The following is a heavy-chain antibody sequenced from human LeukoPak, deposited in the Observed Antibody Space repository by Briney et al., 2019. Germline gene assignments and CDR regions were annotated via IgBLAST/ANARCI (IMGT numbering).Heavy chain of an antibody. V-gene: IGHV3-23*01. J-gene: IGHJ4*02. CDR3: ARRGYNYGQFDL. CDR2: NIGSGGTT. D-gene: IGHD5-18*01. CDR1: GFTIGNRA. Sequence: GGSLRLSCAASGFTIGNRAMGWFRQASGKGLEWVSLNIGSGGTTYYAGSVKGRFTVFRDTSRNTLHLQMNNLRAEDTALYYCARRGYNYGQFDLWGPGTLVTVSS.